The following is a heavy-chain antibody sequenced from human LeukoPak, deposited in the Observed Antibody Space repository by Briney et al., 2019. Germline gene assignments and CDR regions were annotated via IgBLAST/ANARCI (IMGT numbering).Heavy chain of an antibody. Sequence: SVKVSCKASGGTFSSYAISWVRQAPGQGLEWMGGIIPIFGTANYAQKFQGRVTITADESTSTAYMELSSLRSEDTAVYYCARVVDGYNLDAFDIWGQGTMVTVSS. CDR1: GGTFSSYA. J-gene: IGHJ3*02. CDR2: IIPIFGTA. CDR3: ARVVDGYNLDAFDI. V-gene: IGHV1-69*01. D-gene: IGHD5-24*01.